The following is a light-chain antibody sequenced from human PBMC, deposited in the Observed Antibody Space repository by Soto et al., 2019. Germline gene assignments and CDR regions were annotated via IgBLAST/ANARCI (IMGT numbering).Light chain of an antibody. CDR1: NSDIGSYNL. J-gene: IGLJ2*01. V-gene: IGLV2-23*01. CDR3: CSYEGSSTLV. CDR2: EGS. Sequence: QSALTQPASVSGSPGQSITVSCTGTNSDIGSYNLVSWYQQHPGKAPKLMIYEGSKRPSGVSNRFSGAKSGNTASLTISGVQTEDEADYYCCSYEGSSTLVFGGGTKLSVL.